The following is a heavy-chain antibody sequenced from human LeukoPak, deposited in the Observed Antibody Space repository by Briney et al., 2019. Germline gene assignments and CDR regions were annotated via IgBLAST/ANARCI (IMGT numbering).Heavy chain of an antibody. Sequence: GGSLRLSCAASGFTFSSYAMSWIREAPGKGLEWVSAISGSGGSTYYADSVKGRFTISRDNSKNTLYLQMNSLRAEDTAVYYCANSAGIAAAGYYFDYWGQGTLVTVSS. D-gene: IGHD6-13*01. J-gene: IGHJ4*02. CDR3: ANSAGIAAAGYYFDY. CDR2: ISGSGGST. V-gene: IGHV3-23*01. CDR1: GFTFSSYA.